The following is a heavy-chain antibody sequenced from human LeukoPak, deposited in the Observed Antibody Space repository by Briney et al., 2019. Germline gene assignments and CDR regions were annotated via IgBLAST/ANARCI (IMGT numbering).Heavy chain of an antibody. Sequence: PSETLSLTCAVYGGSFSGYYWSWIRQPPGKGLEWIGEINHSGSTNYNPSLKSRVTISVDTSKNQFSLKLSSVTAAGTAVYYCARGASVYDSSGYYAKTYYFDYWGQGTLVTVSS. D-gene: IGHD3-22*01. J-gene: IGHJ4*02. CDR1: GGSFSGYY. CDR3: ARGASVYDSSGYYAKTYYFDY. CDR2: INHSGST. V-gene: IGHV4-34*01.